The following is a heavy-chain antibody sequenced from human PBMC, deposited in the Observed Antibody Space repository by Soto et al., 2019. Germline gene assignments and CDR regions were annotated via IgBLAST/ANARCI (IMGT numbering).Heavy chain of an antibody. CDR1: GGSISTYY. D-gene: IGHD6-19*01. V-gene: IGHV4-59*08. J-gene: IGHJ4*02. Sequence: SETLSLTCTVSGGSISTYYWSWIRQPPGKGLEWIGYIYSSGSTNYNPSLESRVTISVDTSKNQFSLKLSSVTAADTAVYYCARRRGTSGWLSHWGQGTLVTVSS. CDR2: IYSSGST. CDR3: ARRRGTSGWLSH.